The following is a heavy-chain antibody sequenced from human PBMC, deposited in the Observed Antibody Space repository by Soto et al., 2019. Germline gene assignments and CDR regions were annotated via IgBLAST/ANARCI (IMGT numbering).Heavy chain of an antibody. CDR1: GYSISSGYH. D-gene: IGHD2-15*01. J-gene: IGHJ5*02. Sequence: SETLSLTCTVSGYSISSGYHWAWIRQPPGKGLEWLGSVHYGGNTYYNPSLKSRLTISVDKSKNQFSLNLSSVTAADTAVYYCARQDRVVAEGRWFDPWGQGTLVTVSS. CDR2: VHYGGNT. V-gene: IGHV4-38-2*02. CDR3: ARQDRVVAEGRWFDP.